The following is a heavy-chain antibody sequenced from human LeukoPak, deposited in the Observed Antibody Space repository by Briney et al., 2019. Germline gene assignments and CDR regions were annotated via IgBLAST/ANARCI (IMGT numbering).Heavy chain of an antibody. Sequence: REASVKVSCKASGYTFTSYDINGVRQATGQGLEGMGWMNPIRGNTGFAQKFQGRVSITRDTAISTAYMEVSSLRSDDPAVYFCVRAAKCSGGDCDSKEYVYYFDYWGQGTLVTVSS. D-gene: IGHD6-25*01. V-gene: IGHV1-8*01. J-gene: IGHJ4*02. CDR1: GYTFTSYD. CDR3: VRAAKCSGGDCDSKEYVYYFDY. CDR2: MNPIRGNT.